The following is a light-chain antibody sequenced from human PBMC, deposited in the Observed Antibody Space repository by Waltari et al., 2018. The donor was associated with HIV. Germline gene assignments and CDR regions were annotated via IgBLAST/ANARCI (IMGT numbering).Light chain of an antibody. V-gene: IGLV1-44*01. Sequence: QSVLTQPPSASGAPGQRVTISCSGSFSNIGSNTVNWYQQLPGTAPRLLIYGSSQRPAGVPDRCSGSRSDTSASLDISGLHSEDEGDYYCAVWDDSLSEYVFATGTKVFVL. J-gene: IGLJ1*01. CDR2: GSS. CDR3: AVWDDSLSEYV. CDR1: FSNIGSNT.